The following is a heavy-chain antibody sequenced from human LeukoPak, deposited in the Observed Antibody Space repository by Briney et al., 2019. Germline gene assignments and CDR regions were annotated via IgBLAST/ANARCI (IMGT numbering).Heavy chain of an antibody. CDR2: ISGSGGST. Sequence: PGGSLRLSCAASGFTFSSYWMSWVRQAPGKGLEWVSAISGSGGSTYYADSVKGRFTISRDNSKNTLYLQMNSLRAEDTAVYYCAKVYGSTWYYFDYWGQGTLVTVSS. D-gene: IGHD6-13*01. CDR3: AKVYGSTWYYFDY. J-gene: IGHJ4*02. CDR1: GFTFSSYW. V-gene: IGHV3-23*01.